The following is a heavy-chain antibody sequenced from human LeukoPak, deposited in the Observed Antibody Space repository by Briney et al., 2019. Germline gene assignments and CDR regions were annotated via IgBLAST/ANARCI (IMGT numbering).Heavy chain of an antibody. CDR1: GYTFTSYG. J-gene: IGHJ4*02. CDR3: ARRYYYDSSGYVDY. Sequence: AASVKVSCKAPGYTFTSYGISWVRQAPGQGLEWMGWISAYNGNTNYAQKLQGRVTMTTDTSTSTAYMELRSLRSDDTAVYYCARRYYYDSSGYVDYWGQGTLVTVSS. CDR2: ISAYNGNT. D-gene: IGHD3-22*01. V-gene: IGHV1-18*01.